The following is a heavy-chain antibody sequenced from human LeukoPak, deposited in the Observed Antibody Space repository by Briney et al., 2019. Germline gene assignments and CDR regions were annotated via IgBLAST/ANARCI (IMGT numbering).Heavy chain of an antibody. D-gene: IGHD1-1*01. J-gene: IGHJ4*02. CDR3: ARVQRELMWYYFDY. CDR1: GFAFDDYG. V-gene: IGHV3-20*03. Sequence: GGSLRLSFAASGFAFDDYGMSWGRPAPGKGRELVSGINWNGGSTGYADSVKGRFTNSRDNAKNSLYLQMNSLRVEDTALYYCARVQRELMWYYFDYWGQGTLVTVSS. CDR2: INWNGGST.